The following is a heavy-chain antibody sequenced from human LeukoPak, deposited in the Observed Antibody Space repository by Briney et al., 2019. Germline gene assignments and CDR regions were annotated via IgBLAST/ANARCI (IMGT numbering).Heavy chain of an antibody. CDR2: ISWNSGSI. CDR3: AKGALSGSYYDYYFDY. D-gene: IGHD1-26*01. J-gene: IGHJ4*02. Sequence: GGSLRLSCAASGFTFDDYAMHWVRQAPGKGLEWVSGISWNSGSIGYADSVKGRFIISRDNAKNSLYLQMNSLRAEDTALYYCAKGALSGSYYDYYFDYWGQGTLVTVSS. V-gene: IGHV3-9*01. CDR1: GFTFDDYA.